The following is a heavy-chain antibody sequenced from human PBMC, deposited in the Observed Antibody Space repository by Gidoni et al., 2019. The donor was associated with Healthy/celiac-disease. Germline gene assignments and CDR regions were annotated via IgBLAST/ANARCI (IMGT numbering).Heavy chain of an antibody. CDR2: ISSNGGST. CDR3: VKSASYCSSTSCYPFDY. V-gene: IGHV3-64D*06. J-gene: IGHJ4*02. CDR1: GFTFRSYA. Sequence: EVQLVESGGGLVQPGGSLRLSCSASGFTFRSYAMHWVRQAPGKGLEYVSAISSNGGSTYYADSVKGRFTISRDNSKNTLYLQMSSLRAEDTAVYYCVKSASYCSSTSCYPFDYWGQGTLVTVSS. D-gene: IGHD2-2*01.